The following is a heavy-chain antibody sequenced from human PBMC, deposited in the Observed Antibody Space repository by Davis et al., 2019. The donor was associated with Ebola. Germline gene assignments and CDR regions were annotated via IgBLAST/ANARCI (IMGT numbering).Heavy chain of an antibody. CDR1: GFTFSHNA. CDR3: ATTQWLREFDN. Sequence: GESLKISCAASGFTFSHNAMNWVRQAPGKGLEWVSTISGGGTYTYYADSVRGRFIISRDKSNNTLYLEMNSLRVDDTAVYYCATTQWLREFDNWGQGTLVTVSS. D-gene: IGHD6-19*01. J-gene: IGHJ4*02. CDR2: ISGGGTYT. V-gene: IGHV3-23*01.